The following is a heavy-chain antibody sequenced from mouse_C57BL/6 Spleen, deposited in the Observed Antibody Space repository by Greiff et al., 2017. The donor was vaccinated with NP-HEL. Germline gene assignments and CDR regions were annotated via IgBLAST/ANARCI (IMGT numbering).Heavy chain of an antibody. Sequence: VQLQQPGAELVRPGSSVKLSCKASGYTFTSYWMHWVKQRPIQGLEWIGNIDPSDSDTHYNQKFKDKATLTVDKSSSTAYMQISSLTSEDSAGYYCASADWGGWGKGATLTVAT. D-gene: IGHD4-1*01. J-gene: IGHJ2*01. CDR3: ASADWGG. CDR2: IDPSDSDT. CDR1: GYTFTSYW. V-gene: IGHV1-52*01.